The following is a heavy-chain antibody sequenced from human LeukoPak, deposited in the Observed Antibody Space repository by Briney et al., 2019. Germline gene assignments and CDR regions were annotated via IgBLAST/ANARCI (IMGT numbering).Heavy chain of an antibody. CDR2: IRYDGSNK. V-gene: IGHV3-33*01. D-gene: IGHD4-23*01. J-gene: IGHJ4*01. CDR3: ARPTRYGGNGNFYFGF. Sequence: GGSLRLSCAASGFTFSSYGMHWVRQAPGKGLEWVAVIRYDGSNKYYADSVKGRFTISRDNSKNTLYLQMNSLRAEDTAVYYCARPTRYGGNGNFYFGFWGQGTLVTVSS. CDR1: GFTFSSYG.